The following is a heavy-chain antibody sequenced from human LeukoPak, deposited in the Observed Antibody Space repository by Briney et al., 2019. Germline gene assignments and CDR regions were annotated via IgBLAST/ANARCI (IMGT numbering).Heavy chain of an antibody. CDR2: INPNSGGT. J-gene: IGHJ3*02. CDR3: AGPTTVVTLDAFDI. Sequence: ASVKVSCKASGYTFTGYYMHWVRQAPGQGLEWVGWINPNSGGTNYAQKFQGRVTMTRDTSISTAYMELSRLRSDDTAVYYCAGPTTVVTLDAFDIWGQGTMVTVSS. D-gene: IGHD4-23*01. V-gene: IGHV1-2*02. CDR1: GYTFTGYY.